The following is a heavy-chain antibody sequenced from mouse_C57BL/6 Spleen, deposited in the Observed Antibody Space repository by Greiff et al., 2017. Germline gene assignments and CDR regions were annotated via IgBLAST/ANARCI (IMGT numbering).Heavy chain of an antibody. Sequence: QVQLQQPGAELVKPGASVKLSCKASGYTFTSYWMHWVKQRPGRGLEWIGRIDPNSGGPKYNEKFKSKATLTVDKPSSTAYMQLSSLTADDSSVYYCARSSFTTVVYFDYWGQGTTLTVSS. D-gene: IGHD1-1*01. J-gene: IGHJ2*01. CDR1: GYTFTSYW. CDR2: IDPNSGGP. V-gene: IGHV1-72*01. CDR3: ARSSFTTVVYFDY.